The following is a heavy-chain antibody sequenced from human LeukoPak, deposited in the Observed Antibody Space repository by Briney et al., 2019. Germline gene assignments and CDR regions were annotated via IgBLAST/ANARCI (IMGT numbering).Heavy chain of an antibody. V-gene: IGHV1-8*01. Sequence: ASVKVSCKASGYTFTSHDINWVRQATGQGLEWMGWMNPNSGNTGYAQKLQGRVTRTRNTYISTAYMELSSLRSEDTAVYYCARGGRGPIGYSTDLGYWGQGTLVTVSS. CDR1: GYTFTSHD. CDR3: ARGGRGPIGYSTDLGY. CDR2: MNPNSGNT. D-gene: IGHD4-11*01. J-gene: IGHJ4*02.